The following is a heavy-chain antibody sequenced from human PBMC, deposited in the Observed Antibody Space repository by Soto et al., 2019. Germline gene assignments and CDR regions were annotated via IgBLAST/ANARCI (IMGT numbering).Heavy chain of an antibody. CDR3: AKGQGWSYYYDS. J-gene: IGHJ4*02. D-gene: IGHD2-15*01. Sequence: EVQLLESGGGLVQPGGSLRLSCAASGFTFSSYAMSWVRLAPGKGLVWFSSIGGSGGTYYADSVKGRFTISRDNSKNMLYLHLNSLRAEDTAMYYCAKGQGWSYYYDSWGQGTLVTNSS. V-gene: IGHV3-23*01. CDR1: GFTFSSYA. CDR2: IGGSGGT.